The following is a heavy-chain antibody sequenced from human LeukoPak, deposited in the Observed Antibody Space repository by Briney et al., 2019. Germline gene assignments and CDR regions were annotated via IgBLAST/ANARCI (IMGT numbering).Heavy chain of an antibody. Sequence: SETLSLTCTVSGGSISSGSYYWRWIRQPAGKGLEWIGRIYTSGSTNYNPSLKSRVTISVDTSKNQFSLKLSSVTAADTAVYYCARGTTYNQYYYDSSGYYSFDYWGQGTLVTVSS. CDR3: ARGTTYNQYYYDSSGYYSFDY. J-gene: IGHJ4*02. CDR2: IYTSGST. CDR1: GGSISSGSYY. D-gene: IGHD3-22*01. V-gene: IGHV4-61*02.